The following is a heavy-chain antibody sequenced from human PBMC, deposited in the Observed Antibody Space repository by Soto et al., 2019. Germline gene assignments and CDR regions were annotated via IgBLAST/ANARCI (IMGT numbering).Heavy chain of an antibody. CDR2: ISSGSSPI. V-gene: IGHV3-48*02. CDR1: GFTFSSYN. CDR3: ASLTFFGAVIEGMDV. Sequence: EVQLVESGGGLVQPGGSLRLSCAASGFTFSSYNMNWVRQAPGKGLEWLSYISSGSSPIYYADSVKGRFTISRDNAKNSLYLQMSSLRDEDTAVYYCASLTFFGAVIEGMDVWSQGTTVTVSS. D-gene: IGHD3-3*01. J-gene: IGHJ6*02.